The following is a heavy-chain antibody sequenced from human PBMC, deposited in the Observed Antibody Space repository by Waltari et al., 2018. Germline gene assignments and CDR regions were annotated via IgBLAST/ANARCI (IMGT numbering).Heavy chain of an antibody. Sequence: EVQLLESGGGLVQPGGSLRLSCAASGFTFSSYAMSWVRQAPGKGLEGVSAISGSGESTYYADTGKGRFTISRDNSKHTLYLQMNSLRAEDTAVYYCAKTHPYSNEDYWGQGTLVTVSS. J-gene: IGHJ4*02. CDR1: GFTFSSYA. V-gene: IGHV3-23*01. CDR2: ISGSGEST. D-gene: IGHD6-13*01. CDR3: AKTHPYSNEDY.